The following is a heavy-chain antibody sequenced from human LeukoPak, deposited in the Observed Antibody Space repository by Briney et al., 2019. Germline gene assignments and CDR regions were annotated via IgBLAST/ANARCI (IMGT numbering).Heavy chain of an antibody. J-gene: IGHJ4*02. CDR3: ARGWAYYYDSSGHYYSDY. CDR1: GYTFTGYY. Sequence: GASVKVSCKASGYTFTGYYMHWVRQAPGQGLEWMGWINPNSGGTNYAQKFQGRVTMTRDTSISTAYMELSRLRSDDTAVYYCARGWAYYYDSSGHYYSDYWGQGTLVTVSS. D-gene: IGHD3-22*01. V-gene: IGHV1-2*02. CDR2: INPNSGGT.